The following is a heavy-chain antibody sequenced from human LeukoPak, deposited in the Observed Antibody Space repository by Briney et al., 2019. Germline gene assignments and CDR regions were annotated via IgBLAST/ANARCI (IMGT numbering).Heavy chain of an antibody. D-gene: IGHD6-19*01. J-gene: IGHJ4*02. V-gene: IGHV3-48*03. CDR1: GFTFSSYE. CDR3: AREQWLVRQFDY. Sequence: GGSLRLSCAASGFTFSSYEMNWVRQAPGKGLEWVLYISSSGSTIYYADSVKGRFTISRDNAKNSLYLQMNSLRAEDTAVYYCAREQWLVRQFDYWGQGTLVTVSS. CDR2: ISSSGSTI.